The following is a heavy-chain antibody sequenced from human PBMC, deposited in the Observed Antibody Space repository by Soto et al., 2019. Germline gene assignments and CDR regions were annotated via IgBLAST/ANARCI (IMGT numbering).Heavy chain of an antibody. V-gene: IGHV4-61*01. Sequence: SETLSLTCTVSGGSVSSGSYYWSWIRQPPGKGLEWIGYIYYSGSTNYNPSLKRRVTISVDTSKNQFSLKLSYVTAADTAVYYGASSLRRYAFDIWGQGTMVTVSS. J-gene: IGHJ3*02. CDR2: IYYSGST. D-gene: IGHD3-16*01. CDR1: GGSVSSGSYY. CDR3: ASSLRRYAFDI.